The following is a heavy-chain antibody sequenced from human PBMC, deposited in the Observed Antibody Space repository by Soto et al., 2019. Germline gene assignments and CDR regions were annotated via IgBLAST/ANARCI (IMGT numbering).Heavy chain of an antibody. D-gene: IGHD3-10*01. V-gene: IGHV4-59*08. J-gene: IGHJ6*02. Sequence: QVQLQESGPGLVKPSETMSLSCTVSGGSISSYYWSWFRQSPGKRMEWIGYVHHSWGSSYNPSLQSRVAIALDTSKSQFSLKVTSVTATVTDVYYCARQGFGPLHGLVDVWGQGTTVTVSS. CDR1: GGSISSYY. CDR2: VHHSWGS. CDR3: ARQGFGPLHGLVDV.